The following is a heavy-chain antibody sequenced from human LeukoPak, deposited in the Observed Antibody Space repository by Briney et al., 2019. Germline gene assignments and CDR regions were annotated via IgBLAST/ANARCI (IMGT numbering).Heavy chain of an antibody. D-gene: IGHD3-16*01. Sequence: SETLSLTCTVSGGSISGDFWSWVRQPPGKALEVSGYIYYGGSASYNPSLRSRVTTSVDTSKNQFSLRLSSVTAADTAVYYCARGGPYNWFDPWGQGTLVTVSS. CDR1: GGSISGDF. J-gene: IGHJ5*02. CDR3: ARGGPYNWFDP. CDR2: IYYGGSA. V-gene: IGHV4-59*01.